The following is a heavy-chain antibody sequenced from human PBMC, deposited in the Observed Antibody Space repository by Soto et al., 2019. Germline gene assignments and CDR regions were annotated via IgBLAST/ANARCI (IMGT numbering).Heavy chain of an antibody. J-gene: IGHJ4*02. D-gene: IGHD1-7*01. V-gene: IGHV3-48*01. Sequence: EGSLRLSCAASGFTFSSYSMNWVRQDPGKGLEWVSYISSSSSTIYYADSVKGRFTISRDNAKNSLYLQMNSLRAEDTAVYYCATALNYRLFDYCHQTTLIRVS. CDR2: ISSSSSTI. CDR1: GFTFSSYS. CDR3: ATALNYRLFDY.